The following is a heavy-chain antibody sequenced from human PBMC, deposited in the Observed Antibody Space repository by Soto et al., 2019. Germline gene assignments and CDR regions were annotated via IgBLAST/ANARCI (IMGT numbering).Heavy chain of an antibody. D-gene: IGHD2-15*01. Sequence: ASVKVSCKASGYTFTSYFIHWVRQAPGQGLEWMGIINPSGGSTYYAQKFQGRVTMTRDTSTSTVYMELSGLRSEDTAVYYCTTVYCSGGSCYSIDYWGQGTLDPVSS. V-gene: IGHV1-46*03. CDR1: GYTFTSYF. J-gene: IGHJ4*02. CDR3: TTVYCSGGSCYSIDY. CDR2: INPSGGST.